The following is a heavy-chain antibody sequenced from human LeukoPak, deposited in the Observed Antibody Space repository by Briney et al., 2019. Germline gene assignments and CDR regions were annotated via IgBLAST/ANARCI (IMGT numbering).Heavy chain of an antibody. J-gene: IGHJ4*02. CDR1: GFNFTAFW. CDR3: ARDPGSSAFDL. CDR2: INMYSSGK. V-gene: IGHV3-7*01. D-gene: IGHD1-14*01. Sequence: WGTLRLSCAVSGFNFTAFWFCWVWQTPPKGLEFVGNINMYSSGKNYVNSVKGRFTISRDNAKKSLFLELNSLRADDTAVFYCARDPGSSAFDLWGQGSLVTVST.